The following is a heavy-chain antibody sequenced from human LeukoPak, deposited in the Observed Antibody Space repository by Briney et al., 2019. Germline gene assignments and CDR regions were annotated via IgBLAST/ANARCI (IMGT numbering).Heavy chain of an antibody. J-gene: IGHJ4*02. CDR2: IYYSGST. CDR1: GGXISSSY. Sequence: SETLSLTCSVSGGXISSSYRTWVRQPPGKGLEWIGYIYYSGSTNYNPSLKSRVTISVDTSKNQLSLNLSSVTAADTAVYYCARVLKGSGYIDYWGQGILVTVSS. CDR3: ARVLKGSGYIDY. V-gene: IGHV4-59*01. D-gene: IGHD3-10*01.